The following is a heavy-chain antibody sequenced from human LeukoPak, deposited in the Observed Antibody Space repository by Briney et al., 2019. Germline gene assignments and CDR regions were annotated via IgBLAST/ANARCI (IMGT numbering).Heavy chain of an antibody. V-gene: IGHV4-38-2*02. CDR1: GYSISSGYY. Sequence: SETLSLTCTVSGYSISSGYYWGWIRQPPGEGLEWIGSIYHSGSTYCNPSLKSRVTISVDTSKNQFSLKLSSVTAADTAVYYCARDQWSSSSPQPNDYWGQGTLVTVSS. J-gene: IGHJ4*02. D-gene: IGHD6-6*01. CDR2: IYHSGST. CDR3: ARDQWSSSSPQPNDY.